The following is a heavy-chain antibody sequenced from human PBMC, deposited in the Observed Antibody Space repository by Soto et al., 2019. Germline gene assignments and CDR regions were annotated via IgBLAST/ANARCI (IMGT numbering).Heavy chain of an antibody. CDR1: GGSISSGGYY. CDR3: ARERGYSGYELWWFDP. V-gene: IGHV4-31*03. CDR2: IYYSGST. Sequence: QVQLQESGPGLVKPSQTLSLTCTVSGGSISSGGYYWSWIRQHPGKGLEWIGYIYYSGSTYYNPSLKSRVTISVDTSKNQFSRKLSSVTAADTAVYYCARERGYSGYELWWFDPWGQGTLVTVSS. D-gene: IGHD5-12*01. J-gene: IGHJ5*02.